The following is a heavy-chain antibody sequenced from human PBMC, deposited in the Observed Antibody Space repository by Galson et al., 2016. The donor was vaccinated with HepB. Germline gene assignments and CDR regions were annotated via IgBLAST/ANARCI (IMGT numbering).Heavy chain of an antibody. V-gene: IGHV5-51*01. D-gene: IGHD3-10*01. CDR1: GYSFTSYW. J-gene: IGHJ3*02. Sequence: QSGAEVKKPGESLKISCEGSGYSFTSYWIGWVCQMPGKGLEWMGTIYPGDSDTRYSPSSQGQVTISADKSISAAYLQWNSLKASDTAIYYCARRSSDAFDIWGQGTMVTVSS. CDR3: ARRSSDAFDI. CDR2: IYPGDSDT.